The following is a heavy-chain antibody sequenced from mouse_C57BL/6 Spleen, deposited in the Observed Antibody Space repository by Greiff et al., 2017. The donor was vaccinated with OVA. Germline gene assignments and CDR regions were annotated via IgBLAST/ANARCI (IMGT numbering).Heavy chain of an antibody. D-gene: IGHD1-1*02. V-gene: IGHV3-6*01. CDR3: ARGGWDYAMDY. Sequence: EVKVEESGPGLVKPSQSLSLTCSVTGYSITSGYYWNWIRQFPGNKLEWMGYISYDGSNNYNPSLKNRISITRDTSKNQFFLKLNSVTTEDTATYYCARGGWDYAMDYWGQGTSVTVSS. CDR2: ISYDGSN. CDR1: GYSITSGYY. J-gene: IGHJ4*01.